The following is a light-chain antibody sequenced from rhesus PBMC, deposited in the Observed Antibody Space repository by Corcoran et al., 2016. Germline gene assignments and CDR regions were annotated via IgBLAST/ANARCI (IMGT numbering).Light chain of an antibody. V-gene: IGKV3-17*02. CDR2: DAS. CDR1: QSVSSR. Sequence: EIVMTQSPATLSLSPGERATLSCRASQSVSSRLAWYQQKPGQAPRLLIYDASSRVMGIPDRFSGSGSGTDFTRTLSSRGPEDVAVYFCQQESNWWTFGQGTKVEIK. J-gene: IGKJ1*01. CDR3: QQESNWWT.